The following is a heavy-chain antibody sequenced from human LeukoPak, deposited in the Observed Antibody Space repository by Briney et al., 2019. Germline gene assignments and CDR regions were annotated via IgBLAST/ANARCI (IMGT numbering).Heavy chain of an antibody. CDR1: GFTFSNYA. V-gene: IGHV3-23*01. Sequence: PGGSLRLSCAASGFTFSNYAMSWVRQAPGKGLAWVSGISGDGGSTYYADSVKGGFTISRDNSKNTLYLQMNSLRADDTAVYHCARQGGPENNWFDPWGQGTLVTVSS. CDR3: ARQGGPENNWFDP. D-gene: IGHD3-16*01. J-gene: IGHJ5*02. CDR2: ISGDGGST.